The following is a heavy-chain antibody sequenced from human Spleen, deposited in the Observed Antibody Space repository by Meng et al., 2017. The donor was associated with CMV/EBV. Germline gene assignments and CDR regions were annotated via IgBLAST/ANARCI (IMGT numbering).Heavy chain of an antibody. J-gene: IGHJ4*02. V-gene: IGHV3-69-1*01. CDR3: VRDGGWKFDY. D-gene: IGHD1-1*01. Sequence: GESLKIPCVTSGFTFTDHFMIWIRLAPGKGLEWISCVTNTDDTYYADSVKGRFTISRDNSKNSLYLQMNSLRAEDTAVYYCVRDGGWKFDYWGQGTLVTVSS. CDR1: GFTFTDHF. CDR2: VTNTDDT.